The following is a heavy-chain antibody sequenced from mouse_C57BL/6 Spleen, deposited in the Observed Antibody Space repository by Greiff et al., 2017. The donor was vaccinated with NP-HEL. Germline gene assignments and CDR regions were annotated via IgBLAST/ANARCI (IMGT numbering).Heavy chain of an antibody. CDR2: ISDGGSYT. Sequence: EVHLVESGGGLVKPGGSLKLSCAASGFTFSSYAMSWVRQTPEKRLEWVATISDGGSYTYYPDNVKGRFTISRDNAKNNLYLQMSHLKSEDTAMYYCARGAYYSNYEFAYWGQGTLVTDSA. D-gene: IGHD2-5*01. J-gene: IGHJ3*01. CDR3: ARGAYYSNYEFAY. CDR1: GFTFSSYA. V-gene: IGHV5-4*01.